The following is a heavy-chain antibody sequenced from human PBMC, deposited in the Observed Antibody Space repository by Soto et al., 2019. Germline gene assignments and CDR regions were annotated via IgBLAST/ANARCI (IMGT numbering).Heavy chain of an antibody. V-gene: IGHV3-30-3*01. CDR3: GRGIIAVAPIDY. CDR1: GFTFSSYA. Sequence: PGGSLRLSCAASGFTFSSYAMHWVRQAPGKGLEWVAVISYDGSNKYYADSVRGRFTISRDNSKNTLFLQMNSLRAEDTAVYYCGRGIIAVAPIDYGGQGTLVTVSS. J-gene: IGHJ4*02. CDR2: ISYDGSNK. D-gene: IGHD6-19*01.